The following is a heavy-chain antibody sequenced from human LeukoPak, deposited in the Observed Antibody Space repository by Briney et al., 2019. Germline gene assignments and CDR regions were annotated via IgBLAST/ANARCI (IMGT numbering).Heavy chain of an antibody. CDR1: GYTFTSYA. CDR3: ARAGVVEMATIGFDY. Sequence: ASVTVSCKASGYTFTSYAIHWVRQAPGQRLEWMGWINAGNGQTKYSQKFQRRVTITRDTSESTAYMELSSLRSEDTAVYYCARAGVVEMATIGFDYWGQGTLVTVSS. D-gene: IGHD5-24*01. V-gene: IGHV1-3*01. CDR2: INAGNGQT. J-gene: IGHJ4*02.